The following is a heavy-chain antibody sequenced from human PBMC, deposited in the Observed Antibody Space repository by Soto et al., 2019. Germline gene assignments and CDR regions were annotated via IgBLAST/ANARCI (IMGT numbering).Heavy chain of an antibody. V-gene: IGHV3-13*01. Sequence: EVQLVESGGGLVQPGGSLRLSCAASGFTFSSYDMHWVRQATGKGLEWVSAIGTAGDTYYPGSVKGRFTISRENAKNSLYLQMNSLRAGDTAVYYCERARRGNTMVRGYGMDVWGQGTTVTVSS. CDR3: ERARRGNTMVRGYGMDV. CDR1: GFTFSSYD. J-gene: IGHJ6*02. CDR2: IGTAGDT. D-gene: IGHD3-10*01.